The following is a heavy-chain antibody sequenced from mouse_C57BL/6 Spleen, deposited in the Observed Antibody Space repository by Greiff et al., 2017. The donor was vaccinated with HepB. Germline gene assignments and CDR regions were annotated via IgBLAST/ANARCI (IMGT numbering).Heavy chain of an antibody. V-gene: IGHV1-26*01. Sequence: EVQLQQSGPELVKPGASVKKSCKASGYTFTDYYMNWVKQSHGKSLEWIGDINPNNGGTSYNQKFKGKATLTVDKSSSTAYMELRSLTSEDSAVYYCARYGGGFAYWGQGTLVTVSA. J-gene: IGHJ3*01. D-gene: IGHD1-1*01. CDR3: ARYGGGFAY. CDR1: GYTFTDYY. CDR2: INPNNGGT.